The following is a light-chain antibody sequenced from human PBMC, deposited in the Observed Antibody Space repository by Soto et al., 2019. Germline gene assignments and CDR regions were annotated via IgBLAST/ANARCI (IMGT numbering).Light chain of an antibody. CDR1: QSISSW. CDR3: QQYDSYAWT. CDR2: DAS. V-gene: IGKV1-5*01. J-gene: IGKJ1*01. Sequence: DIQMTQSPSILSASVGDRVTITCRATQSISSWLAWYQQKPGKAPKLLIYDASSFESGVPSTFSGIGSGTEFTLTITSLQPDDFATYYCQQYDSYAWTFGQGTKVEIK.